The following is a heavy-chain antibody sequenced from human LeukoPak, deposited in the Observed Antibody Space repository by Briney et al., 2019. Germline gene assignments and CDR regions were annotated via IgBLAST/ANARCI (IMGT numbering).Heavy chain of an antibody. CDR1: GFTFSTYA. V-gene: IGHV3-30*02. D-gene: IGHD2-21*01. CDR3: AKGGVAPDY. J-gene: IGHJ4*02. CDR2: IRLDGSDK. Sequence: GGSLRLSCEASGFTFSTYAMHWVRQAPGKGLEWVAFIRLDGSDKYYPDSVKGRFTISRDNFKNTLYLQMNSLRPEDTAIYYCAKGGVAPDYWGQGTLVTVSS.